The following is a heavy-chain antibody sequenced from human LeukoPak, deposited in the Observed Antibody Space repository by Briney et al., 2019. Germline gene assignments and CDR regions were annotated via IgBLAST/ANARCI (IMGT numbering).Heavy chain of an antibody. Sequence: PSETLSLTCTVSGGSISSSTYYWGWIRQPPGKGLEWIGSINYSGSTYYNPSLKSRVTISVDTSKNQFSLKLSSVTAADTAVYYCARGRTYSGSSYWGQGTLVTVSS. CDR3: ARGRTYSGSSY. CDR1: GGSISSSTYY. J-gene: IGHJ4*02. D-gene: IGHD1-26*01. V-gene: IGHV4-39*01. CDR2: INYSGST.